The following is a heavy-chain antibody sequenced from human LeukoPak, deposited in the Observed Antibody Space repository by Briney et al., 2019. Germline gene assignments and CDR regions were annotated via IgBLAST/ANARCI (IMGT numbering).Heavy chain of an antibody. Sequence: GGSLRLSCAASGFTFSSYSMNWVRQAPGKGLECVSSISSIRSYIYYADSVTGRFTIYRDNAKNSLYLQMNSLRAEDTAVYYCAKDLAFYDSSGYYWEWSDPWGQGTLVTVSS. D-gene: IGHD3-22*01. CDR3: AKDLAFYDSSGYYWEWSDP. J-gene: IGHJ5*02. CDR1: GFTFSSYS. CDR2: ISSIRSYI. V-gene: IGHV3-21*04.